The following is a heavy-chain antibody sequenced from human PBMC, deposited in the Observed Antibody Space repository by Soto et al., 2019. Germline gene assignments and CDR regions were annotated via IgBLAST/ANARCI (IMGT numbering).Heavy chain of an antibody. CDR1: GVSISSGGYY. J-gene: IGHJ3*02. CDR2: IYYSGST. Sequence: QVQLQESGPGLVKPSQTLSLTCTVSGVSISSGGYYWSWIRQHPGKGLEWIGYIYYSGSTYYNPSLRGRVTISVDTSKNHFSLKLSSVTAADTAVYYCARGVPDAFDIWGQGTMVTVSS. V-gene: IGHV4-31*03. CDR3: ARGVPDAFDI.